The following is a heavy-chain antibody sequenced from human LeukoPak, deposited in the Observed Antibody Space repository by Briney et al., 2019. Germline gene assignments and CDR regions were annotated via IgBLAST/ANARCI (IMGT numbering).Heavy chain of an antibody. D-gene: IGHD3-22*01. V-gene: IGHV3-7*03. CDR2: IKEDGTKK. CDR1: GFTFSRHW. CDR3: ATPLDYYDSSGYHQGGD. J-gene: IGHJ4*02. Sequence: PGGSLRLSCEASGFTFSRHWMTWVRQAPGKGLEWVANIKEDGTKKNYVDSVKGRFTISRDNAKNSLYLQMSSLRAEDTAVYYCATPLDYYDSSGYHQGGDWGQGTLVTVSS.